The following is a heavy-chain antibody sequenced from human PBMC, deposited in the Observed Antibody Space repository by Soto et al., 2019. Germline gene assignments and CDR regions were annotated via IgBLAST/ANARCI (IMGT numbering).Heavy chain of an antibody. J-gene: IGHJ4*02. CDR1: GGSISSSSYY. D-gene: IGHD4-17*01. CDR2: IYYSGSP. V-gene: IGHV4-39*01. Sequence: QLQLQESGPGLVKPSETLSLTCTVSGGSISSSSYYWGWIRQPPGKGLEWIGSIYYSGSPYYNPSLQSRVTISVDTSKNQFSLKLGAVTAADTAVYYGARHRGYGDIDYWGQGTLVTVSS. CDR3: ARHRGYGDIDY.